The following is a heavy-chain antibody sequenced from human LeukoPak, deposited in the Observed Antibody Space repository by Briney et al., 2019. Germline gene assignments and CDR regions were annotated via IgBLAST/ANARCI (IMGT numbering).Heavy chain of an antibody. CDR1: GASVSDYY. J-gene: IGHJ4*02. D-gene: IGHD2-2*02. Sequence: SETLSLTCTDSGASVSDYYWSWIRQPPGKGLEWIGYFSYSGHTNYHPSLKSRVTISVDTSKNQFSLKLSSVTAADTAVYYCARGPLDSGYTYFDYWGQGTLVSVAS. CDR3: ARGPLDSGYTYFDY. CDR2: FSYSGHT. V-gene: IGHV4-59*02.